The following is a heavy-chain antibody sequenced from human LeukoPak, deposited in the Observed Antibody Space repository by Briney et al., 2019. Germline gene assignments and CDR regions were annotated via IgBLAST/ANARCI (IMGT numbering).Heavy chain of an antibody. Sequence: GGSLRLSCAASGFTFSSYSMNWVPQAPGKGLEWVSSISSSGTYIYYADSVKGRFTISRDDAKNSLYLQMNSLRAEDTAVYYCARDHEQVVQLDAFDIWGQGTMVTVSS. V-gene: IGHV3-21*01. CDR2: ISSSGTYI. CDR1: GFTFSSYS. D-gene: IGHD1-1*01. CDR3: ARDHEQVVQLDAFDI. J-gene: IGHJ3*02.